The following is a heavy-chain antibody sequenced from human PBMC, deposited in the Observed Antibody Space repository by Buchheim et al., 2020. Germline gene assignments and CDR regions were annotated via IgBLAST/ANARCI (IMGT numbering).Heavy chain of an antibody. CDR3: ARVSGDYEKNGMDV. J-gene: IGHJ6*02. Sequence: EVQLVESGGGLVQPGGSLRLSCAASGFTFSSYSMNWVRQAPGKGLELVSYISSSSSTIYYADSVKGRFTISRDNAKNPLYLQMNSLRAEDTAVYYCARVSGDYEKNGMDVWGQGTT. CDR1: GFTFSSYS. CDR2: ISSSSSTI. V-gene: IGHV3-48*01. D-gene: IGHD4-17*01.